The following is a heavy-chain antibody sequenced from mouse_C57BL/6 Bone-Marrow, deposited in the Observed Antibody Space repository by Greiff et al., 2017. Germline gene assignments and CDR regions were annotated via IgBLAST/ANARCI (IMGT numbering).Heavy chain of an antibody. CDR3: ARDDYDHY. CDR1: GYTFTSYG. CDR2: IYPRSGNT. V-gene: IGHV1-81*01. Sequence: GELVESGAELARPGASVKLSCKASGYTFTSYGISWVKQRTGQGLEWIGEIYPRSGNTYYDEKVKGKATLTADKSSGTAYMELRSLTSEDSAVYFCARDDYDHYWGQGTTLTVSS. J-gene: IGHJ2*01. D-gene: IGHD2-4*01.